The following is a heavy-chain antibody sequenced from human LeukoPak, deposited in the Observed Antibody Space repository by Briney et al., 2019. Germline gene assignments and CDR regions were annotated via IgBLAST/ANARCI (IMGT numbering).Heavy chain of an antibody. CDR3: AKDPISSTAARRFDY. J-gene: IGHJ4*02. D-gene: IGHD6-6*01. CDR2: ISWNSGSI. V-gene: IGHV3-9*01. Sequence: SGGSLRLSCAASGFTFDDYAMHWVRQAPGKGLEWVSGISWNSGSIGYADSVKGRFTISRDNAKNSLYLQMNSLRAEDTAVYYCAKDPISSTAARRFDYWGQGTLVTVSS. CDR1: GFTFDDYA.